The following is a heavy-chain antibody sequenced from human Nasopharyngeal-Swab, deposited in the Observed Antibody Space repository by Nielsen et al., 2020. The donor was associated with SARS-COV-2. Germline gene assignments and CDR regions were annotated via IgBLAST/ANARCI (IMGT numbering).Heavy chain of an antibody. J-gene: IGHJ4*02. CDR2: INPSGGST. V-gene: IGHV1-46*01. CDR3: ARGDYYDSSGYSQF. D-gene: IGHD3-22*01. Sequence: HVHGPWLEWMGIINPSGGSTSYAQKFQGRVTMTRDTSTSTVYMELSSLRSEDTAVYYCARGDYYDSSGYSQFWGQGTLVTVSS.